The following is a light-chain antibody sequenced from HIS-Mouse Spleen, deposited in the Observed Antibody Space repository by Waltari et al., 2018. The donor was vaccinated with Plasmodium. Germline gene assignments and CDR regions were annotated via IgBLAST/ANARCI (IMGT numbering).Light chain of an antibody. CDR1: ALPNKY. CDR3: YSTDSSGNHRV. CDR2: EYT. V-gene: IGLV3-10*01. J-gene: IGLJ3*02. Sequence: SYELTQPPSVSVSPGQTARITCSGDALPNKYAYWYQQKSSQSPVLVSYEYTKRPSGIPDRLSCSSSWTMGTLTISGGQVEDEADYYCYSTDSSGNHRVFGGGTKLTVL.